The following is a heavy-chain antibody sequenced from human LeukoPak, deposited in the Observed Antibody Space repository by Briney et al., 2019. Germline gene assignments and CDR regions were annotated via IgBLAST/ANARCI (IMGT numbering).Heavy chain of an antibody. V-gene: IGHV3-48*01. CDR3: ARDSRSHCSSTACYGPYFDY. D-gene: IGHD2-2*01. Sequence: PGGSLRLSCAASAFTISASGMSWVRQTTGKGGEWISYISRSGTIIYYADCVKGRFTISRDRGKNSVFVKKNSERGEDTAVYYCARDSRSHCSSTACYGPYFDYWGQGTLVTVSS. J-gene: IGHJ4*02. CDR1: AFTISASG. CDR2: ISRSGTII.